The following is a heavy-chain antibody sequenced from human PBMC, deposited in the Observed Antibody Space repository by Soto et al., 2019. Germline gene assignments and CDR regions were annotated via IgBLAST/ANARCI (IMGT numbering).Heavy chain of an antibody. J-gene: IGHJ4*02. CDR1: GGSFRNYV. Sequence: QVQLVQSGAEVKKPGSSVKVSCRASGGSFRNYVMSWVRQAPGQGLEWMGGIIPVFETRTYAQKFQGRVTITADASTSTVYMEMSNLRSEDTAVYFCAFHSDSNSDSRFAFWGQGTLVTVSS. D-gene: IGHD4-4*01. CDR2: IIPVFETR. V-gene: IGHV1-69*01. CDR3: AFHSDSNSDSRFAF.